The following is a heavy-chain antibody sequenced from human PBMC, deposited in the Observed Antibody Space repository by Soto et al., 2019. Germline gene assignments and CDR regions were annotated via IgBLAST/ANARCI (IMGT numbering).Heavy chain of an antibody. CDR3: ARSRTSRYYYYYGMDV. D-gene: IGHD1-7*01. CDR2: IYPGDSDT. J-gene: IGHJ6*02. CDR1: GNSFNNW. V-gene: IGHV5-51*01. Sequence: GESLKISCKGLGNSFNNWIGWVRPMPGKGLEWVGIIYPGDSDTRYSPSFQGQVTISADKSISTAYLQWSSLKASDTAMYYCARSRTSRYYYYYGMDVWGQGTTVTVSS.